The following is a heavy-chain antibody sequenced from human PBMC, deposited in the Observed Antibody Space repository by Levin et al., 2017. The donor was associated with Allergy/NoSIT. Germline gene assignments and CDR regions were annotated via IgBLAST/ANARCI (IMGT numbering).Heavy chain of an antibody. CDR2: ISSSSSYT. CDR3: ARWDGSGSLASYGMDV. Sequence: GESLKISCAASGFTFSDYYMSWIRQAPGKGLEWVSYISSSSSYTNYADSVKGRFTISRDNAKNSLYLQMNSLRAEDTAVYYCARWDGSGSLASYGMDVWGQGTTVTVSS. J-gene: IGHJ6*02. D-gene: IGHD3-10*01. CDR1: GFTFSDYY. V-gene: IGHV3-11*03.